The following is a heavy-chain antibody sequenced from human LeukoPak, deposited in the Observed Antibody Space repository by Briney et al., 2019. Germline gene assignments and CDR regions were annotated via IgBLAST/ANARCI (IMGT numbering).Heavy chain of an antibody. CDR2: ISWNSGTI. Sequence: GGSLRLSCAASGFTFDDYAMHWVRQAPGKGLEWVSGISWNSGTIGYADSVKGRFTISRDNAKNSLYLQMNSLRAEDTALYYCAKDKVFGGELDYWGQGTLVTVSS. V-gene: IGHV3-9*01. CDR3: AKDKVFGGELDY. D-gene: IGHD3-10*01. J-gene: IGHJ4*02. CDR1: GFTFDDYA.